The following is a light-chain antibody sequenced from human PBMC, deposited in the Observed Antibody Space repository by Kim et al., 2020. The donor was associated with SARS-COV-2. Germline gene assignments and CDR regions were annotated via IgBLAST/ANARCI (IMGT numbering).Light chain of an antibody. J-gene: IGLJ2*01. Sequence: GGTVTLTCRSSTGAVTSGHYPYWIQQKAGQAPRTLIYDTNNKHSWTPARFSGSLLGGKAALTLSGAQTEDEGDYYCLLAYNGAPVVFGGGTQLTVL. CDR2: DTN. V-gene: IGLV7-46*01. CDR1: TGAVTSGHY. CDR3: LLAYNGAPVV.